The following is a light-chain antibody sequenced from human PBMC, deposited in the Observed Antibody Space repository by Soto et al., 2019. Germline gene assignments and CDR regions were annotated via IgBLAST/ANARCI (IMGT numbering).Light chain of an antibody. CDR1: QSISSW. V-gene: IGKV1-5*01. CDR3: QQYNSYGT. Sequence: DIQMTQSPSTLSASVGDRVTITCRASQSISSWLAWYQQKPGKAPKLLIYDASSLESGVPSRFSGSGSGTEFTLTFSRLQPDDFATYYCQQYNSYGTFGQGTKVEIK. J-gene: IGKJ1*01. CDR2: DAS.